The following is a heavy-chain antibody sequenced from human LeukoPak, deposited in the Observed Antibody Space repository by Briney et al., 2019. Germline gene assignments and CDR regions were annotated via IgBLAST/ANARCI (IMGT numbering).Heavy chain of an antibody. V-gene: IGHV4-34*01. Sequence: AETLSLTCAVYGGSFSGYYWSWIRQPPGKGLEWIGEINHSGSNNYNPSLKSRVTISVDTSKNQFSLKLSSVTAADTAVYYCARGPYSSGWGQGTLVTVSS. J-gene: IGHJ4*02. D-gene: IGHD6-19*01. CDR3: ARGPYSSG. CDR2: INHSGSN. CDR1: GGSFSGYY.